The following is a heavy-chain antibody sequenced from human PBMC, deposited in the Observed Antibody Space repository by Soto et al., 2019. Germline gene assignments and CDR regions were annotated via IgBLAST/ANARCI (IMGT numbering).Heavy chain of an antibody. CDR3: VNSVSFAFDY. V-gene: IGHV3-9*01. Sequence: EVQLVESGGGLVQPGRSLRLSCEASGFTFDDYAMHWVRQAPGKGLEWVSSISWNSGTIYYADSVKGRFTISRDNAKNSLYLQMNSLRPEDTALYYCVNSVSFAFDYWGQGTMVTVSS. CDR2: ISWNSGTI. CDR1: GFTFDDYA. D-gene: IGHD2-8*01. J-gene: IGHJ4*02.